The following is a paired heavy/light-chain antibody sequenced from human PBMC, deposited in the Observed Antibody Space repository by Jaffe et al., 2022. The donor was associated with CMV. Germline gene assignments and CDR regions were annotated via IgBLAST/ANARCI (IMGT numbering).Heavy chain of an antibody. CDR1: GFTFSSYS. CDR2: ISSSSSTI. Sequence: EVQLVESGGGLVQPGGSLRLSCAASGFTFSSYSMNWVRQAPGKGLEWVSYISSSSSTIYYADSVKGRFTISRDNAKNSLYLQMNSLRDEDTAVYYCARVLRGTAPGAYYYYYYGMDVWGQGTTVTVSS. CDR3: ARVLRGTAPGAYYYYYYGMDV. J-gene: IGHJ6*02. D-gene: IGHD3-10*01. V-gene: IGHV3-48*02.
Light chain of an antibody. Sequence: SYELTQPPSVSVSPGQTASITCSGDKLGDKYACWYQQKPGQSPVLVIYQDSKRPSGIPERFSGSNSGNTATLTISGTQAMDEADYYCQAWDSSGVVVFGGGTKLTVL. J-gene: IGLJ2*01. CDR3: QAWDSSGVVV. V-gene: IGLV3-1*01. CDR1: KLGDKY. CDR2: QDS.